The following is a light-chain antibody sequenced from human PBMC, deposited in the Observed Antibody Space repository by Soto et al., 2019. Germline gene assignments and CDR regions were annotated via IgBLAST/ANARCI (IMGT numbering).Light chain of an antibody. CDR2: AAF. J-gene: IGKJ4*01. V-gene: IGKV3-11*01. CDR3: QQGGS. Sequence: EIVLTQSPATLSLSPGEGATLSCRASQSVSTYLAWYQQKPGQAPRLLIYAAFNRATGIPARFSGSGSGTDFTLTISSLEPEDFAVYYCQQGGSFGGGTKVEIK. CDR1: QSVSTY.